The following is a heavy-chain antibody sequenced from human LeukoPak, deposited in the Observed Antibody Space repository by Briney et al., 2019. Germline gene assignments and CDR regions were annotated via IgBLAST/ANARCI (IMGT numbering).Heavy chain of an antibody. Sequence: SVKVSCKASGGTFSSYAISWVRQAPGQGLKWMGGIIPIFGTANYAQKFQGRVTITTDESTSTAYMELSSLRSEDTAVYYRSRDVNYYFDYWGQGTLVTVSS. J-gene: IGHJ4*02. CDR3: SRDVNYYFDY. CDR1: GGTFSSYA. CDR2: IIPIFGTA. V-gene: IGHV1-69*05.